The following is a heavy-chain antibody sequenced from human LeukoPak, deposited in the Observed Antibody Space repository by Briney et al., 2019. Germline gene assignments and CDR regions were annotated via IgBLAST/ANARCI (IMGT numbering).Heavy chain of an antibody. CDR3: ARGYSSSWYRHTFRGWFDP. Sequence: ASVKVSCKASGYTFTGYYMHWVRQAPGQGLEWMGWINPNSGGTNYAQKFQGRVTMTRDTSISTAYMDLSSLRSDDTAVYYCARGYSSSWYRHTFRGWFDPWGQGTLVTVSS. CDR2: INPNSGGT. J-gene: IGHJ5*02. D-gene: IGHD6-13*01. CDR1: GYTFTGYY. V-gene: IGHV1-2*02.